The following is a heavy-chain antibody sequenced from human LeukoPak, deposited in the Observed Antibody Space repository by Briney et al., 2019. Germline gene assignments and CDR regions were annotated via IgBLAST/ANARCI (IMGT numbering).Heavy chain of an antibody. CDR3: ARDPWGYAYFDY. D-gene: IGHD2-8*01. V-gene: IGHV4-4*07. CDR1: GGSISSYY. Sequence: SETLSLTCTVSGGSISSYYWSWTRQPAGKGLEWIGPIYTSGSTNYNPSLKSRVTMSVDTSKNQFSLKLSSVTAADTAVYYCARDPWGYAYFDYWGQGTLVTVSS. CDR2: IYTSGST. J-gene: IGHJ4*02.